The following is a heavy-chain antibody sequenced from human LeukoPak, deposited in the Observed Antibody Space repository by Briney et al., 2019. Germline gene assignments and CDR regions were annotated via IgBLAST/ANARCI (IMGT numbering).Heavy chain of an antibody. V-gene: IGHV4-59*01. Sequence: PSETLSLTCTVSGGTISNYYWSWIRQPPGKGLEWIGYIYYSGSTNYNPSLKSRVTISVDTSKNQFSLKLSSVTAADTAVYYYARNVLGYSSGWYPADAFDIWGQGTMVTVSS. CDR1: GGTISNYY. D-gene: IGHD6-19*01. CDR3: ARNVLGYSSGWYPADAFDI. J-gene: IGHJ3*02. CDR2: IYYSGST.